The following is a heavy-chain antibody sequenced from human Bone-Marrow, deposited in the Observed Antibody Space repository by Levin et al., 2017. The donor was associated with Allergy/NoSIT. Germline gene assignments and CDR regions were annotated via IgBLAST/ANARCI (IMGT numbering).Heavy chain of an antibody. V-gene: IGHV1-2*06. CDR2: IHPNTGDT. Sequence: PGESLKISCKASGYTFIGYYIHWVRQAPGQGLEWLGRIHPNTGDTKFAQKFQGRVTMTRDTSISTGYVELTRLTSDDSAVYYCAISYGDYSLLNFWGQGTLVTVSS. J-gene: IGHJ4*02. CDR1: GYTFIGYY. D-gene: IGHD4-17*01. CDR3: AISYGDYSLLNF.